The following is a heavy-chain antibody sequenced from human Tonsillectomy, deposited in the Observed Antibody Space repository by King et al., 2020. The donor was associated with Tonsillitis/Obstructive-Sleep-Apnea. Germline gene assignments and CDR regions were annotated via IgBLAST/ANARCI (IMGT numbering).Heavy chain of an antibody. CDR3: ARDGGGGSVY. V-gene: IGHV3-7*04. CDR2: INRNGREK. CDR1: GFTVSDYW. J-gene: IGHJ4*02. Sequence: VQLVESGGALVQPGGSLRLSCAASGFTVSDYWMSWVRQAPGKGLEWVANINRNGREKNYIESVKGRFIISRDNAKNTLYRQMNSLRAEDTAVQYCARDGGGGSVYCGEGALGTVSS. D-gene: IGHD3-16*01.